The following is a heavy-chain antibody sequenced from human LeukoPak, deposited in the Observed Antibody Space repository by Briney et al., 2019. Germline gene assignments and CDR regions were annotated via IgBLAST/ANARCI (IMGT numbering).Heavy chain of an antibody. V-gene: IGHV4-34*01. CDR3: ARETSPFDY. J-gene: IGHJ4*02. CDR1: GGSFSGYC. CDR2: INHSGST. Sequence: PSETLSLTCAVYGGSFSGYCWSWIRQPPGKGLEWIGEINHSGSTNYNPSLKSRVTISVDTSKNQFSLKLSSVTAADTAVYYCARETSPFDYWGQGTLVTVSS.